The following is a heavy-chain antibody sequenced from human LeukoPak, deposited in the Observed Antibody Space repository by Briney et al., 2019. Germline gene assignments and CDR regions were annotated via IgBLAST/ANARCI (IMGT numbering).Heavy chain of an antibody. CDR2: FDPEDVVT. J-gene: IGHJ3*02. V-gene: IGHV1-24*01. Sequence: ASVKVSCNVSGYTLTALSMHWGRQSPGKRLKCRGGFDPEDVVTIYAQKFQGRVTMTRDTYISTAYMELSRLRSDDTDVYYCASKWVTYYYNSSAYHYPTDVFDIWGQGTMVTVSS. CDR3: ASKWVTYYYNSSAYHYPTDVFDI. CDR1: GYTLTALS. D-gene: IGHD3-22*01.